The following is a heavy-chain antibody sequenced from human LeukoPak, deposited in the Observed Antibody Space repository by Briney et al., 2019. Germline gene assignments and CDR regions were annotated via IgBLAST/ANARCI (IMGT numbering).Heavy chain of an antibody. Sequence: SETLSLTCTVSGGSISSHYWSWIRQPPGKGLEWIGYIYYSGSTNYNPSLKSRVTISVDTSENQFSLKLSSVTAADTAVYYCARGVVPAAMSYWGQGTLVTVSS. D-gene: IGHD2-2*01. J-gene: IGHJ4*02. CDR3: ARGVVPAAMSY. CDR1: GGSISSHY. V-gene: IGHV4-59*11. CDR2: IYYSGST.